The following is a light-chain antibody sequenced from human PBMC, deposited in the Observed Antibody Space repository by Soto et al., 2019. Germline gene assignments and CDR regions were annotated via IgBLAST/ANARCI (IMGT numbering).Light chain of an antibody. CDR3: QQHYSVPRLT. J-gene: IGKJ4*02. CDR2: AAS. Sequence: DIQMTQSPSSLSASVGDRVTITCRASQSISTYLNWYQQKPGKAPKLLIYAASSLQSGVPSRFSGSGSGTDYTLTISSLLHEDVATYYCQQHYSVPRLTFGGGTKVEIK. CDR1: QSISTY. V-gene: IGKV1-39*01.